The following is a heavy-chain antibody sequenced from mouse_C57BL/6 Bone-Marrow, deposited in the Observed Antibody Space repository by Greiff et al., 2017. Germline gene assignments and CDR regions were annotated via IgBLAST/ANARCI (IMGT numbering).Heavy chain of an antibody. CDR3: ARRAIPWGD. CDR2: IYPGDGDT. CDR1: GYAFSSYW. J-gene: IGHJ2*01. Sequence: QVHVKQSGAELVKPGASVKISCKASGYAFSSYWMNWVQQRPGKGLEWIGQIYPGDGDTNYNGKFKGKATLTADKSSSTAYMQLSSLTSEDSAVYFCARRAIPWGDWGQGTTLTVSS. V-gene: IGHV1-80*01. D-gene: IGHD4-1*01.